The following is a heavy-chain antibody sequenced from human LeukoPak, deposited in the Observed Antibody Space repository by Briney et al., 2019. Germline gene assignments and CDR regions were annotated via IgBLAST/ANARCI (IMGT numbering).Heavy chain of an antibody. V-gene: IGHV1-2*02. CDR3: ASPHDILTGYYMVYAFDI. J-gene: IGHJ3*02. D-gene: IGHD3-9*01. CDR1: GYTFTSYG. CDR2: INPNSGGT. Sequence: ASVKVSCKASGYTFTSYGISWVRQAPGQGLEWMGWINPNSGGTNYAQKFQGRVTMTRDTSISTAYMELSRLRSDDTAVYYCASPHDILTGYYMVYAFDIWGQGTMVTVSS.